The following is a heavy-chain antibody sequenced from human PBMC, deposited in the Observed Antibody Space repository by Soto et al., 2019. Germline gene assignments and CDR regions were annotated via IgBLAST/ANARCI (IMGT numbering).Heavy chain of an antibody. CDR2: IYYSGST. V-gene: IGHV4-31*03. CDR1: GGSISSGGYY. Sequence: NPSETLSLTCTVSGGSISSGGYYWSWIRQHPGKGLEWIGYIYYSGSTYYNPSLKSRVTISVDTSKNQFSLKLSSVTAADTAVYYCARDLEGMCSGGRCYGDAFDIWGQGTMVTVSS. D-gene: IGHD2-15*01. CDR3: ARDLEGMCSGGRCYGDAFDI. J-gene: IGHJ3*02.